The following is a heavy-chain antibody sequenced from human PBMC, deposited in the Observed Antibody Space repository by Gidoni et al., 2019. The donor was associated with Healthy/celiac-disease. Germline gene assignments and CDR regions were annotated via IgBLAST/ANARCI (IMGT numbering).Heavy chain of an antibody. D-gene: IGHD3-16*01. CDR1: GFTFSSYG. J-gene: IGHJ3*02. CDR2: IWYDGSNK. V-gene: IGHV3-33*01. Sequence: QVQLVESGGGVVQPGRSLRLSCAASGFTFSSYGMHWVRQAPGKGLEWVAVIWYDGSNKYYADSVKGRFTISRDNSKNTLYLQMNSLRAEDTAVYYCARDLGLADYDAFDIWGQGTMVTVSS. CDR3: ARDLGLADYDAFDI.